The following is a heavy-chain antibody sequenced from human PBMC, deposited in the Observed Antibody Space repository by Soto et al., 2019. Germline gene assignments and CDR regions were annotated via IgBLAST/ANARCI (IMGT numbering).Heavy chain of an antibody. V-gene: IGHV4-30-4*01. D-gene: IGHD5-12*01. CDR1: GGSVSSGDHW. J-gene: IGHJ4*01. CDR3: ARRHGYKTSFDY. CDR2: ISDSGTT. Sequence: PSETLSLTXTVSGGSVSSGDHWWSWIRQPPGTGLEWIGYISDSGTTYSNPSLRSRVAISVDSSKNQFSLEMSSVTAADTAVYYCARRHGYKTSFDYWGQGTLVTVSS.